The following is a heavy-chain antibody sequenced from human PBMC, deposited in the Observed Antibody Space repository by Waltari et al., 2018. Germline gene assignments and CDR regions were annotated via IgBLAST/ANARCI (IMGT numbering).Heavy chain of an antibody. D-gene: IGHD4-4*01. CDR1: GGSISSSSYY. Sequence: QLQLQESGPGLVKPSETLSLTCTVSGGSISSSSYYWGWIRQHPGKGLEWIGSIYYSGSTYYNTSPKCRVTISVDTSKNQFSLKLSSVTSADTAVYSCARDWDDYSNYNPLRWFDPWGQGTLVTVSS. CDR2: IYYSGST. CDR3: ARDWDDYSNYNPLRWFDP. J-gene: IGHJ5*02. V-gene: IGHV4-39*07.